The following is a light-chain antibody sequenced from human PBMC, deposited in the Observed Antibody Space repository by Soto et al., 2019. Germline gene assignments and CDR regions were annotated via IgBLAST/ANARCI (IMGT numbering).Light chain of an antibody. V-gene: IGKV1-5*03. CDR1: QTISSW. CDR2: KAS. CDR3: QQYNSYSGT. Sequence: DIQMTQSPSTLSGSVGDRVTITCRASQTISSWLAWYQQKPGKAPKLLIYKASTLKSGVPSRFSGSGSGTEFTLTISSLQPDVFATYYCQQYNSYSGTFGQGTKVDI. J-gene: IGKJ1*01.